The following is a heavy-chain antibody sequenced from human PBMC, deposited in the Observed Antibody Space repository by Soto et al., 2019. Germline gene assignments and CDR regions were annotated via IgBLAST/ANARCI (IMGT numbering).Heavy chain of an antibody. CDR2: ISYDGSNK. D-gene: IGHD3-22*01. V-gene: IGHV3-30-3*01. Sequence: QVQLVESGGGVVQPGRSLRLSCAASGFTFSSYAMHWVRQAPGKGLEWVAVISYDGSNKYYADSVKGRLTISRDNSKNTLYLQMNSLRAEDKAVYYCARGFRGYYDSSGYYAPYYYYGMDVWGQGTTVTVSS. J-gene: IGHJ6*02. CDR1: GFTFSSYA. CDR3: ARGFRGYYDSSGYYAPYYYYGMDV.